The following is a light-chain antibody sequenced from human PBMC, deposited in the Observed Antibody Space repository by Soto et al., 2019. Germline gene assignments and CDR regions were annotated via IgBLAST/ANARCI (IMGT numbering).Light chain of an antibody. J-gene: IGKJ1*01. Sequence: DIVMTQSPDSLSVSLGERATINFKSRQMCLYSSNNKNYLAWYQQKPGQPPKLLIYWASTRESGVPDRFSGSGSGTEFTLTISSLQPDDFATYYCQHYNSYSEAFGQGTKVDI. CDR3: QHYNSYSEA. CDR2: WAS. CDR1: QMCLYSSNNKNY. V-gene: IGKV4-1*01.